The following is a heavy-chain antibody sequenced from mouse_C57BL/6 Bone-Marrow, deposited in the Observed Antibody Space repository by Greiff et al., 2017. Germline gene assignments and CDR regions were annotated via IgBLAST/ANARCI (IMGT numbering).Heavy chain of an antibody. CDR2: ISSGSSTI. CDR3: ASSYSVNAMDY. CDR1: GFTFSDYG. V-gene: IGHV5-17*01. J-gene: IGHJ4*01. D-gene: IGHD2-12*01. Sequence: EVKVVESGGGLVKPGGSLKLSCAASGFTFSDYGMHWVRQAPEKGLEWVAYISSGSSTIYYADTVKGRFTISRDNAKNTLFLQMTSLRSEDTAMYYCASSYSVNAMDYWGQGTSVTVSS.